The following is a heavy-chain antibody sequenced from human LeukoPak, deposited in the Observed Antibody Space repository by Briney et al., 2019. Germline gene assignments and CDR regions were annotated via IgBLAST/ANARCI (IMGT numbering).Heavy chain of an antibody. CDR1: GGTFSSYA. Sequence: ASVKVSCKASGGTFSSYAISWVRQAPGQGLEWMGGIIPIFGTANYAQKFQGRVTITADKSTSTAYMELSSLRSEDTAVYYCARDRGRGIQLRYFDYWGQGTLVTVSS. D-gene: IGHD5-18*01. CDR3: ARDRGRGIQLRYFDY. V-gene: IGHV1-69*06. J-gene: IGHJ4*02. CDR2: IIPIFGTA.